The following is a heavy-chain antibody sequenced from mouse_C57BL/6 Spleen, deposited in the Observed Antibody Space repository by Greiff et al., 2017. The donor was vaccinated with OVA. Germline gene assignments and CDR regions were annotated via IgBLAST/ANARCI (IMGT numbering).Heavy chain of an antibody. CDR3: ARRGCDGFSGFAY. Sequence: QVQLQQSGAELVKPGASVKISCKASGYAFSSYWMNWVKQRPGKGLEWIGQIYPGDGDTNYNGKFKGKATLTADKSSNTAYLQLSSLTSGDSAVYFCARRGCDGFSGFAYGGQETLVTVSA. CDR2: IYPGDGDT. V-gene: IGHV1-80*01. CDR1: GYAFSSYW. D-gene: IGHD2-3*01. J-gene: IGHJ3*01.